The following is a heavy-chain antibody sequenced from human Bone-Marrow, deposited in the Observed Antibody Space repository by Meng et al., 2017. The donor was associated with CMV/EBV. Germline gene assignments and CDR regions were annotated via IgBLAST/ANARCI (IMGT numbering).Heavy chain of an antibody. D-gene: IGHD3-3*01. CDR3: ARDLVDFWSGYPFDY. Sequence: SETLSLTCTVSGGSISSSSYFWVWIRQPPGKGLEWIGSIYYTGSTYYSPSLKSRVTISLDTPKKQFSLKLSSVTAEDTAVYYCARDLVDFWSGYPFDYWPGNAGHRLL. J-gene: IGHJ4*02. CDR1: GGSISSSSYF. V-gene: IGHV4-39*02. CDR2: IYYTGST.